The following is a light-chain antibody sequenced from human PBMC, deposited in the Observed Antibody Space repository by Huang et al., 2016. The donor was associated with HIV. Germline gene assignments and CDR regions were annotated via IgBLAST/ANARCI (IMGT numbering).Light chain of an antibody. J-gene: IGKJ4*01. V-gene: IGKV1-33*01. CDR3: QQYDNLHLS. CDR1: QDITNH. CDR2: DAS. Sequence: DIQTTQSPSSLSASVGDRVTTTCQASQDITNHLNWYQQKPGKAPKLLIYDASTLETGVPSRFSGSGSGTDFTFTIASLQPEDVATYYCQQYDNLHLSFGGGTKVEIK.